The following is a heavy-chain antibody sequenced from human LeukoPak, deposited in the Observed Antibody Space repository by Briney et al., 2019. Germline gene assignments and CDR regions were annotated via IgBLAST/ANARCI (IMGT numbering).Heavy chain of an antibody. J-gene: IGHJ4*02. V-gene: IGHV3-30*02. CDR2: IRYDGSNK. Sequence: PGGSLRLSCAASGFTFSNYWMNWVRQAPGKGLEWVAFIRYDGSNKYYADSVKGRFTISRDNSKNTLYLQMNGLRAEDTAVYYCAKVLGIAAAGTGYFDYWGQGTLVTVSS. D-gene: IGHD6-13*01. CDR1: GFTFSNYW. CDR3: AKVLGIAAAGTGYFDY.